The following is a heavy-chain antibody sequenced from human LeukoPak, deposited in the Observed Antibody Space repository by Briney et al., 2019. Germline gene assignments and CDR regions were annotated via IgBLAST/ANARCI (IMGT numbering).Heavy chain of an antibody. CDR3: VLDLFSSFAFDI. CDR2: INSDGSST. D-gene: IGHD3/OR15-3a*01. Sequence: GGSLRLSCAASGFTFSSYWMHWVRHAQGKGLRWVSRINSDGSSTYYADSVKGRFTTSRDNAKNALHLQMNSLTAEDTAVYYCVLDLFSSFAFDIWGQGTMVTVSS. J-gene: IGHJ3*02. V-gene: IGHV3-74*01. CDR1: GFTFSSYW.